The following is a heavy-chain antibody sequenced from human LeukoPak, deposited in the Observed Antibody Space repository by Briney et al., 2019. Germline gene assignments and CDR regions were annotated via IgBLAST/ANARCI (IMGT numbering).Heavy chain of an antibody. Sequence: PGGSLRLSCAASGFTFTSYDMHWVRQAPGKGLEWVAVISYGGNNKYYADSVKGRFTISRDTSENTLYLQMNSLRAEDTAVYYCARDHALVWLKYSNYYFDYWGQGTLVTVSS. CDR3: ARDHALVWLKYSNYYFDY. V-gene: IGHV3-30*01. CDR2: ISYGGNNK. J-gene: IGHJ4*02. D-gene: IGHD4-11*01. CDR1: GFTFTSYD.